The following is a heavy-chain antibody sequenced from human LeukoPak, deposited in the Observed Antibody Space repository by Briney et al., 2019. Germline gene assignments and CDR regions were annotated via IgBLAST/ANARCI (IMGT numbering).Heavy chain of an antibody. V-gene: IGHV1-2*04. Sequence: ASVKVSCKASGYTFTGYYMHWVRQAPGQGLEWMGWINPNSGGTNYAQKFQGWVTMTRDTSISTAYMELSRLRADDTAVYYCARAAMNLDGYNWWYFDYWGQGTLVTVSS. D-gene: IGHD5-24*01. CDR1: GYTFTGYY. J-gene: IGHJ4*02. CDR2: INPNSGGT. CDR3: ARAAMNLDGYNWWYFDY.